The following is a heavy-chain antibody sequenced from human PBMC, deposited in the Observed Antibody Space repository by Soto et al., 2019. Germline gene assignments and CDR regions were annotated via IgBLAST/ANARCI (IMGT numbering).Heavy chain of an antibody. D-gene: IGHD2-15*01. CDR1: GGTFSSYA. CDR2: IIPIFGTA. CDR3: ARSCSGGSCGTSNWFDP. J-gene: IGHJ5*02. V-gene: IGHV1-69*13. Sequence: SVKVSCKASGGTFSSYAISWVRQAPGQGLEWMGGIIPIFGTANYAQKFQGRVTITADESTSTAYMELSSLRSEDTAVYYCARSCSGGSCGTSNWFDPWGQGTLVTV.